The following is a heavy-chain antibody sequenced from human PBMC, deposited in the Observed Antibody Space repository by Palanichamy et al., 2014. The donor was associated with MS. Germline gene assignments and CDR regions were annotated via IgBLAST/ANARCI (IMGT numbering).Heavy chain of an antibody. CDR1: VAPSAAVVVIT. D-gene: IGHD3-9*01. CDR3: ARRGRDMAFDI. V-gene: IGHV4-39*01. CDR2: IYYSGTT. J-gene: IGHJ3*02. Sequence: LQESGPGTGEAFRRPCPSPALSLVAPSAAVVVITGAASASPRKGLEWIGSIYYSGTTYYNPSLKSRVTMSVDTSRNQFSLKLSSVTATDTAIYYCARRGRDMAFDIWGQGTMVTVS.